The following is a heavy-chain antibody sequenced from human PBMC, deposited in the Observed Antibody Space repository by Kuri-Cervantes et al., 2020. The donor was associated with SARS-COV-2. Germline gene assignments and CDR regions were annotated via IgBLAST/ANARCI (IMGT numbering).Heavy chain of an antibody. CDR2: IYTSGST. D-gene: IGHD2-2*01. J-gene: IGHJ1*01. CDR3: ASLSYCSSTSCYSSIEYFQH. Sequence: SETLSLTCTVSGGSISSYYWSWIRQPAGKGLEWIGRIYTSGSTNYNPSLKSRVTISVDTSKNQFSLKLSSVTAADTAVYYCASLSYCSSTSCYSSIEYFQHWGQGTLVTVSS. CDR1: GGSISSYY. V-gene: IGHV4-4*07.